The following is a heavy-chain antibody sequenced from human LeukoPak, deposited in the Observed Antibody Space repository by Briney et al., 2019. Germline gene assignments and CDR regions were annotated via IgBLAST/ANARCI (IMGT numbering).Heavy chain of an antibody. J-gene: IGHJ4*02. CDR2: IRQDGSEK. CDR3: AVGYNYGYTFDY. Sequence: GGSLRLSCVASIFTFRTHWMNSVRQAPGKGLEWVATIRQDGSEKYYVDSVKGRFTISRDNAKNSLYLQMSSLRVEDTAVYYCAVGYNYGYTFDYWGQGTLVTVSS. D-gene: IGHD5-18*01. CDR1: IFTFRTHW. V-gene: IGHV3-7*05.